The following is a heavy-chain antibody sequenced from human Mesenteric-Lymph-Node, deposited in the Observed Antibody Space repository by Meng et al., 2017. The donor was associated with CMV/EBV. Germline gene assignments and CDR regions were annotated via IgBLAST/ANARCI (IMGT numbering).Heavy chain of an antibody. J-gene: IGHJ6*02. CDR2: ISSSGSTI. Sequence: GESLKISCAASGFTFSDYYMSWIRQAPGKGLEWVSYISSSGSTINYGDSVKGQFTISRDNAKNSLYLQMNSLRVEDTALYYCTKDQGISGYTMDVWGQGTTVTVSS. V-gene: IGHV3-11*04. D-gene: IGHD5-24*01. CDR1: GFTFSDYY. CDR3: TKDQGISGYTMDV.